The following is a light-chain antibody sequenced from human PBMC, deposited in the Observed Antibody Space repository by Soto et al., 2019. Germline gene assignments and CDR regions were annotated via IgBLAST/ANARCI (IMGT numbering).Light chain of an antibody. CDR1: QSVSSH. Sequence: EIVMTQSPATLSVSPGERATLSCSSSQSVSSHLAWDPQKPGQAHRLLIYGASTRATGIPARFSGTVSGTEFTLTISSLQSEDFAVYYCQQYNNWPPITFGQGTRLEIK. CDR3: QQYNNWPPIT. CDR2: GAS. J-gene: IGKJ5*01. V-gene: IGKV3-15*01.